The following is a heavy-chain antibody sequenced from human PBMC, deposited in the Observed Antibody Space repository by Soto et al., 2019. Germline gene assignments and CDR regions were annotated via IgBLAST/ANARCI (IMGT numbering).Heavy chain of an antibody. CDR3: AVLIEFSSSSYFDY. CDR1: GFSLSTSGVG. CDR2: IYWDDDK. J-gene: IGHJ4*02. V-gene: IGHV2-5*02. D-gene: IGHD6-6*01. Sequence: SGPTLVNPTQTLTLTCTFSGFSLSTSGVGVGWIRQPPGKALEWLALIYWDDDKRYSPSLKSRLTITKDTSKNQVVLTMTNMDPVDTGTYYCAVLIEFSSSSYFDYWGQGALVTV.